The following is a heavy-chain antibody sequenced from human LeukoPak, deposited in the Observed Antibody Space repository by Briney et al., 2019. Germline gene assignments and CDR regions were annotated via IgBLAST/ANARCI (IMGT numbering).Heavy chain of an antibody. CDR3: ARHFYGYFDS. CDR2: VMQDGDGK. Sequence: PGGSLRLSCAASGFTFSTYWMTWVRQAPGKGLGRVANVMQDGDGKYFVDSVKGRFTISRDNARNSLYLQMNSLRVEDTGAYYCARHFYGYFDSWGQGTLVTVSS. D-gene: IGHD2/OR15-2a*01. V-gene: IGHV3-7*01. CDR1: GFTFSTYW. J-gene: IGHJ4*02.